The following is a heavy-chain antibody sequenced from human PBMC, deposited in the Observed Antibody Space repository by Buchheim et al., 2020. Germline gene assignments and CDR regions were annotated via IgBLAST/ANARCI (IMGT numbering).Heavy chain of an antibody. CDR2: IKQDGSEK. D-gene: IGHD3-10*01. CDR3: GVQGNY. CDR1: GLSFSSHW. Sequence: EIQVVEAGGDLVQPGGSLTLSCATPGLSFSSHWMSWVRQAPGKGLEWVANIKQDGSEKYYVDSVKDRFTISRDNARNSLSLQMTSLRVEDTAVYYCGVQGNYWGQGTL. J-gene: IGHJ4*02. V-gene: IGHV3-7*01.